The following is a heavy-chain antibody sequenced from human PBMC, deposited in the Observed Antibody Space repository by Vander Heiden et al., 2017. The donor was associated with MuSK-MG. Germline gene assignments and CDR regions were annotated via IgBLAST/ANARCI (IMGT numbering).Heavy chain of an antibody. D-gene: IGHD3-22*01. CDR1: GFTFSSFG. J-gene: IGHJ4*02. V-gene: IGHV3-30*03. Sequence: QVQLVESGGGVVQPGRSLSLSCAACGFTFSSFGMHWVRQAPGKGLEWVAVISYDGTNKYYADSVKGRFTISRDNSKITLYVQMESLRAEDTAVYYCAIDHRANYYDTSGSPFNWGQGTLVTVSS. CDR3: AIDHRANYYDTSGSPFN. CDR2: ISYDGTNK.